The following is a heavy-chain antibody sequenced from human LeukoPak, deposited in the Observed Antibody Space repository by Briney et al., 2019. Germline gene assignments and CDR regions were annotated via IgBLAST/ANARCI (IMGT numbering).Heavy chain of an antibody. CDR3: AREMDSSGYYNFDY. CDR2: INPNSGGT. J-gene: IGHJ4*02. V-gene: IGHV1-2*02. D-gene: IGHD3-22*01. Sequence: ASVKVSCKASGYTFTDYYMHWVRQAPGQGLEWMGWINPNSGGTNYAQKFQGRVTMTRDTSISTAYMELSRLRSDDTAVYYCAREMDSSGYYNFDYWGQGTLVTVSS. CDR1: GYTFTDYY.